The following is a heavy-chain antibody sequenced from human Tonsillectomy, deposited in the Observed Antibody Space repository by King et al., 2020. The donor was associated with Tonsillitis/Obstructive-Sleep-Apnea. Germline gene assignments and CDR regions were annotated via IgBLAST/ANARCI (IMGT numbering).Heavy chain of an antibody. D-gene: IGHD4-23*01. CDR1: GYTFTSYG. J-gene: IGHJ3*02. Sequence: VQLVESGAEVKKPGASVKVSCKASGYTFTSYGISWVRQAPGQGLEWMGWFIAYNGNTNNAQKLQGRVTMTTDTSTSTAYMELRSLRSDDTAVYYCARIDPPVAVGAFDIWGQGTMVTVSS. CDR2: FIAYNGNT. CDR3: ARIDPPVAVGAFDI. V-gene: IGHV1-18*01.